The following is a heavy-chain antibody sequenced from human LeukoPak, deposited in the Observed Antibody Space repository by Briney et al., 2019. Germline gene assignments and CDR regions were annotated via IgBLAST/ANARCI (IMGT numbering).Heavy chain of an antibody. J-gene: IGHJ6*03. Sequence: SETLSLTCTVSGGSISSYYWSWIRQPAGKGLEWIGRIYTSGSTNYNPSLKSRVTISVDKSKNQFSLKLSSVTAADMAVYYCARSSSTRLGDYYYYMDVWGKGTTVTVSS. V-gene: IGHV4-4*07. CDR2: IYTSGST. CDR1: GGSISSYY. D-gene: IGHD2-2*01. CDR3: ARSSSTRLGDYYYYMDV.